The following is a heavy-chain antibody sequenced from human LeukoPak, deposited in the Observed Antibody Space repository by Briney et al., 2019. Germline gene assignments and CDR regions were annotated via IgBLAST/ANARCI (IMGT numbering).Heavy chain of an antibody. CDR1: GYTFTSYG. CDR3: ARVYVDTAMVTEGRYYFDY. J-gene: IGHJ4*02. CDR2: ISAYNGNT. V-gene: IGHV1-18*01. Sequence: ASVKVSCKASGYTFTSYGISWVRQAPGQGLEWMGWISAYNGNTNYAQKLQGRVTMTTDTSTSTAYMELRSLRSDDTAVYYCARVYVDTAMVTEGRYYFDYWGQGTLVTVSS. D-gene: IGHD5-18*01.